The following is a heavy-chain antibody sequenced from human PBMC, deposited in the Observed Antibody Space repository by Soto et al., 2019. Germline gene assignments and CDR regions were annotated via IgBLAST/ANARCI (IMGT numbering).Heavy chain of an antibody. Sequence: QVQLVQSGAEVKKPGASVKVSCKASGYTFTSYGVSWVRQAPGQGREWMGWISGYNGNTNYAQKLQGRVTMTTDTSTSTAYVELRSRRSDDTAVYYCARVGKYYYGSGSPYYYGMDVWGQGITVTVSS. CDR3: ARVGKYYYGSGSPYYYGMDV. J-gene: IGHJ6*02. V-gene: IGHV1-18*04. CDR1: GYTFTSYG. CDR2: ISGYNGNT. D-gene: IGHD3-10*01.